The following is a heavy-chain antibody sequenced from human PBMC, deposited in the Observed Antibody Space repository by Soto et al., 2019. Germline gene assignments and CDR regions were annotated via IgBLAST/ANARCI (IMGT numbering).Heavy chain of an antibody. D-gene: IGHD1-26*01. CDR2: INHSGST. CDR1: GGSFSGYY. J-gene: IGHJ6*02. V-gene: IGHV4-34*01. CDR3: ARVGAAGYYYYGMDV. Sequence: SETLSLTCAVYGGSFSGYYWSWIRQPPGKGLEWIGEINHSGSTNYNPSLKSRVTISVDTSKNQFSLKLSSVTAADTAVYYCARVGAAGYYYYGMDVWGQGTTVTVS.